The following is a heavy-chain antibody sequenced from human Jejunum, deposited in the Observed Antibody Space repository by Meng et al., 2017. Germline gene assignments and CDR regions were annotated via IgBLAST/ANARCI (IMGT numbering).Heavy chain of an antibody. J-gene: IGHJ4*02. CDR1: GASISNYY. CDR2: IDYTGSA. Sequence: GHLQESGPGSVKPSETLSLTCTVSGASISNYYWNWIRQTPTKGLEWIGHIDYTGSANYNPSLKRRVSISIDTSKNQFSLDLTSVTAADTAVYYCARGWGRFDPYEFWGQGILVTVSS. V-gene: IGHV4-59*01. CDR3: ARGWGRFDPYEF. D-gene: IGHD3-9*01.